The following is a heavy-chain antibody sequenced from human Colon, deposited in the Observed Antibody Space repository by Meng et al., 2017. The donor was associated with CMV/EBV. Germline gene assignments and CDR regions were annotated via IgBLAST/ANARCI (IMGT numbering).Heavy chain of an antibody. CDR1: GFTFNNYV. CDR3: AKDPAYYYGSGSRAYGMDV. Sequence: GGSLRLSCAASGFTFNNYVMTWVRQAPGKGLEWVSGISGSGSSTYYADSVKGRYTISRDNSKNTLYLQMNSLGAEDTAVYYCAKDPAYYYGSGSRAYGMDVWGQGTTVTVSS. D-gene: IGHD3-10*01. V-gene: IGHV3-23*01. J-gene: IGHJ6*02. CDR2: ISGSGSST.